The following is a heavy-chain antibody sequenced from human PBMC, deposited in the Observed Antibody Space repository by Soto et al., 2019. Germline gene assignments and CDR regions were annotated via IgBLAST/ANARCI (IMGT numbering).Heavy chain of an antibody. CDR3: ARGGGLFFGVYGDYVDY. CDR2: IYYSGST. Sequence: SETMSLTCTVSGGSISSYYLSWIRQTPGKGLEWIGYIYYSGSTNYNPSLKSRDTISVDTSKNQFSLKLSSVTAADTAVYYCARGGGLFFGVYGDYVDYWGQGTLVTVSS. J-gene: IGHJ4*02. V-gene: IGHV4-59*01. CDR1: GGSISSYY. D-gene: IGHD4-17*01.